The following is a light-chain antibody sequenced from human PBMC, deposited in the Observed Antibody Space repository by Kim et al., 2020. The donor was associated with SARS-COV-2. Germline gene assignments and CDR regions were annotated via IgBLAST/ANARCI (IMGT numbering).Light chain of an antibody. Sequence: APGKPARITCGGNNIGSKSVLWYQQKPGQAPVLVIYYDSDRPSGIPERFSCSNSGNTATLTISRVEAGDEADYYCQVWDSSSDHPVFGGGTKLTVL. CDR3: QVWDSSSDHPV. CDR2: YDS. J-gene: IGLJ3*02. V-gene: IGLV3-21*04. CDR1: NIGSKS.